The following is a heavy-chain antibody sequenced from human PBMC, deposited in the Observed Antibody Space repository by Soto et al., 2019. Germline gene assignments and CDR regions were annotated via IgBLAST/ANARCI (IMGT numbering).Heavy chain of an antibody. D-gene: IGHD3-22*01. CDR3: AREGASGSHIGY. CDR1: GGTFSSYA. V-gene: IGHV1-69*01. J-gene: IGHJ4*02. Sequence: QVQLVQSGAEVKKPGSSVKVSCKASGGTFSSYAISWVRQAPGQGLEWMGGIIPIFGTANYAQKFQGRVTITAAESTSTAYTELSSLRSEDTAVYYCAREGASGSHIGYWGQGTLVTVSS. CDR2: IIPIFGTA.